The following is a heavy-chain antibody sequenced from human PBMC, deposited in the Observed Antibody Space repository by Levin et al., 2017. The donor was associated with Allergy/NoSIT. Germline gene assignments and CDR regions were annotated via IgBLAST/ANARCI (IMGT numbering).Heavy chain of an antibody. CDR3: AVLSFRDGTFDI. D-gene: IGHD3-16*02. J-gene: IGHJ3*02. CDR1: GGSFGGYY. V-gene: IGHV4-34*01. CDR2: VSHRGST. Sequence: KTSETLSLTCAVYGGSFGGYYWSWIRQPPGKGLEWIGEVSHRGSTTYNPSLKSRVTISVDTSRNQFSLRLHSVTAADTAVYYFAVLSFRDGTFDIWGQGTMVTVSS.